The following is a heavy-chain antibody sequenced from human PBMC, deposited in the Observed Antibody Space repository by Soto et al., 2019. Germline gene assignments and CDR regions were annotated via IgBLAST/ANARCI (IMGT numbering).Heavy chain of an antibody. CDR2: ISGSGGST. Sequence: EVKLLESGGGLVQPGGSLRLSCAASGFTFSSYAMSWVRQAPGKGLEWVSAISGSGGSTYYADSVKGRFTISRDNSKNTLYLQMNSLRAEDTAVYYCAKELGRSSGYGKTTFDYWGQGALVTVSS. J-gene: IGHJ4*02. CDR1: GFTFSSYA. V-gene: IGHV3-23*01. D-gene: IGHD5-12*01. CDR3: AKELGRSSGYGKTTFDY.